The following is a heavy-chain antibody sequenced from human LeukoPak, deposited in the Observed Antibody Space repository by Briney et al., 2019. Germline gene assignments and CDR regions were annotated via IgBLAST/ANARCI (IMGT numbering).Heavy chain of an antibody. V-gene: IGHV3-48*04. CDR1: GFTFSSYS. J-gene: IGHJ4*02. CDR3: ATGIVVVIASRDY. CDR2: ISSSSSTI. Sequence: PGGSLRLSCAASGFTFSSYSMNWVRQAPGKGLEWVSYISSSSSTIYYADSVKARFTISRDNAKNSLYLQMNSLRAEDTAVYYCATGIVVVIASRDYWGQGTLVTVSS. D-gene: IGHD2-21*01.